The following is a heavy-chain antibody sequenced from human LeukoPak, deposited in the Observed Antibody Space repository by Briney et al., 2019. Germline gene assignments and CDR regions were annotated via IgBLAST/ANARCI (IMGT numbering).Heavy chain of an antibody. CDR2: VHPDNGNT. J-gene: IGHJ5*02. CDR3: ATGPRNDP. Sequence: VASLKVSCKTSGYPFTKWEINWVRQAPGQGLEWLGWVHPDNGNTYYAQRFRGRVTMSRDTSTTTAYMELSGLRSNDTAVYFCATGPRNDPWGQGTLVTVSS. D-gene: IGHD1-14*01. CDR1: GYPFTKWE. V-gene: IGHV1-8*01.